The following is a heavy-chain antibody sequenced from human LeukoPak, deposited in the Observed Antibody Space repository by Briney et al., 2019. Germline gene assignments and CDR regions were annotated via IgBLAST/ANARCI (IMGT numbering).Heavy chain of an antibody. CDR1: GFTFSSYG. Sequence: PGGSLRLSCAASGFTFSSYGMHWVRQAPGKGLEWVAFIRSDGNKQNYGDSVKGRFTISRENSKNTVYLQMDSLRTEDTAVYYCAKDDPFFDYWGQGILVTVSS. J-gene: IGHJ4*02. V-gene: IGHV3-30*02. CDR2: IRSDGNKQ. CDR3: AKDDPFFDY.